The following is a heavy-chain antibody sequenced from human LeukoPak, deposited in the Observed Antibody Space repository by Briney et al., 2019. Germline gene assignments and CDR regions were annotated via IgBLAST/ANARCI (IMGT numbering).Heavy chain of an antibody. Sequence: PSETLSLTCTVSGGSISSYYWSWIRQPPGKGLEWIGYIYYSGSTNYNPSLKSRVTISVDTSKNQFSLKLSSVTAADTAVYYYARAKTRDYFDYWGQGTLVTVSS. CDR2: IYYSGST. CDR3: ARAKTRDYFDY. V-gene: IGHV4-59*01. J-gene: IGHJ4*02. CDR1: GGSISSYY.